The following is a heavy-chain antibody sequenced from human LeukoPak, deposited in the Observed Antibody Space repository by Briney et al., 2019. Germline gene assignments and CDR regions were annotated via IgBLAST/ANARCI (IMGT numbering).Heavy chain of an antibody. CDR1: GFGFSDYW. CDR3: ARGGSGSGWSPY. Sequence: RGSLRLSCAASGFGFSDYWMHWVRQAPGKGLVWVSRINSGGSNTNYADSVKGRFSISRDNAKNTLYLQMNSLRAEDTAVYYCARGGSGSGWSPYWGQGTLVTVSS. D-gene: IGHD6-19*01. J-gene: IGHJ4*02. V-gene: IGHV3-74*01. CDR2: INSGGSNT.